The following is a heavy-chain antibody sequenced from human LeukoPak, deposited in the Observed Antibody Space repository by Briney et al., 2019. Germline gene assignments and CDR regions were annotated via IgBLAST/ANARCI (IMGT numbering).Heavy chain of an antibody. D-gene: IGHD3-10*01. V-gene: IGHV3-74*01. CDR3: TRNFYYGHDY. CDR2: INTDGSGT. Sequence: GGSLRLSCAASGFTFSGYSMHWVRQAPGQGLVWVSRINTDGSGTTYADSVKGRFTISRDNAKNTLYLQMSSLRGEDTAVYFCTRNFYYGHDYWSQGTLVSVSS. J-gene: IGHJ4*02. CDR1: GFTFSGYS.